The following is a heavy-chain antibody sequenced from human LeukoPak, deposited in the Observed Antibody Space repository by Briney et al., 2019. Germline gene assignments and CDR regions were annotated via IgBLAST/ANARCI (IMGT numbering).Heavy chain of an antibody. D-gene: IGHD3-22*01. V-gene: IGHV4-39*07. CDR1: GGSIRSSYYY. CDR2: IYDSGST. J-gene: IGHJ5*02. Sequence: SETLSLTCTVSGGSIRSSYYYWGWIRQPPGKGLEWIGSIYDSGSTYYNPSLKSRVTISVDTSKNQFSLKLSSVTAADTAVYYCARSHYYDSSGSLNNWFDPWGQGTLVTVSS. CDR3: ARSHYYDSSGSLNNWFDP.